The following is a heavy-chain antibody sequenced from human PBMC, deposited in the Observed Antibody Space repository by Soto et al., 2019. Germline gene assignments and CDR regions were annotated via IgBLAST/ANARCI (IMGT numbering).Heavy chain of an antibody. CDR1: GVTFCSYP. CDR2: ISGSGGST. J-gene: IGHJ4*02. CDR3: AKDPRNYFPYSY. Sequence: GSLRSSCAGPGVTFCSYPMRPVRQAPGKGLEWVSAISGSGGSTYYADSVKGRFTISRDNSKNTLYLQMNSLRAEDTAVYYCAKDPRNYFPYSYWGQGTLVTVSS. V-gene: IGHV3-23*01. D-gene: IGHD1-7*01.